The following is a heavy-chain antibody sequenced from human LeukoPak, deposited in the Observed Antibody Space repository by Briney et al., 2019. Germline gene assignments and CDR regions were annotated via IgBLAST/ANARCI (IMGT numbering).Heavy chain of an antibody. CDR2: ITSDGSGI. V-gene: IGHV3-74*01. Sequence: GGSLRLSCAASGFTFSSYAMSWVRQAPGKGLEWVSRITSDGSGIGYADSVKGRFSTSRDNAKNTLYLQMNGLRAEDTAVYYCASGRLVGAPDYWGQGTLVTVSS. J-gene: IGHJ4*02. CDR1: GFTFSSYA. CDR3: ASGRLVGAPDY. D-gene: IGHD1-26*01.